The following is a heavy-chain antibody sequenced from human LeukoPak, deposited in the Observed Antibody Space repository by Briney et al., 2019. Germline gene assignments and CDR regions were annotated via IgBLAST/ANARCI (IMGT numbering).Heavy chain of an antibody. V-gene: IGHV1-69*05. Sequence: GASVKVSCKASGGTFSSYAISWVRQAPGQGLEWMGGIIPIFGTANYAQKFQGRVTITTDESTSTAYMELSSLRSEDTAVYYCARLRDDSWSGYYISLEASPLDYWGQGTLVTVSS. D-gene: IGHD3-3*01. CDR3: ARLRDDSWSGYYISLEASPLDY. CDR1: GGTFSSYA. CDR2: IIPIFGTA. J-gene: IGHJ4*02.